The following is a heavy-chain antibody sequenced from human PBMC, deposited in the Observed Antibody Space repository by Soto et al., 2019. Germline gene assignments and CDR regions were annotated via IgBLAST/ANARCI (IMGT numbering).Heavy chain of an antibody. CDR2: INAGNGNT. Sequence: ASVKVSCKASGYTFTSYAMHWVRQAPGQRPEWMGWINAGNGNTKYSQKFQGRVTITRDASASTAYMELSSLRSEDTAVYYCAVRLAISGIVVVPASHYGMDVWGQGTTVTVSS. J-gene: IGHJ6*02. V-gene: IGHV1-3*01. CDR1: GYTFTSYA. D-gene: IGHD2-2*01. CDR3: AVRLAISGIVVVPASHYGMDV.